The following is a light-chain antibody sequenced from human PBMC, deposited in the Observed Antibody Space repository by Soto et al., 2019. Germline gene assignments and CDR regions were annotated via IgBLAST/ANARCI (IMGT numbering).Light chain of an antibody. V-gene: IGKV1-9*01. CDR1: QGISSY. Sequence: DIQLTQSPSFLSASVGDRVTITCRASQGISSYLAWYQQEPGKAPKLLIYAASTLQSGVPSRFSGSGCGTEFTLTISSLQTEDFATYYCQQLNSYLVTFGPGIKVDLK. CDR2: AAS. CDR3: QQLNSYLVT. J-gene: IGKJ3*01.